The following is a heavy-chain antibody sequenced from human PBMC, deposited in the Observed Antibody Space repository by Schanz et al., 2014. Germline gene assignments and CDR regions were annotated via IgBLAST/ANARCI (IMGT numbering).Heavy chain of an antibody. J-gene: IGHJ6*02. D-gene: IGHD5-18*01. CDR3: ARGGYSYGSGYYAMDV. V-gene: IGHV3-66*01. CDR2: LYIRST. Sequence: EVQLVESGGGLIHPGGSLRLSCAVSGFTVNTNYMTWVRQAPGKGLECVSILYIRSTYYADSVKGRFTISRDNAKSTVYLQMNSLGVEDMAVYYCARGGYSYGSGYYAMDVWGQGTAVTVSS. CDR1: GFTVNTNY.